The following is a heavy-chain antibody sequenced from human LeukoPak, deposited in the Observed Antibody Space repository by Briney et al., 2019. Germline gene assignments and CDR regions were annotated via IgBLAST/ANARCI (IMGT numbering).Heavy chain of an antibody. D-gene: IGHD5-24*01. CDR2: VYTSGST. Sequence: PSETLSLTCNVSGGSINSYYWNWIRQPAGKGLEWIGRVYTSGSTNCNPSLKSRVTMSVDTPKNQFSLKLTSVTAADTAVYYCARGRYNYGFRGLDYWGQGTLVTVSS. CDR1: GGSINSYY. CDR3: ARGRYNYGFRGLDY. J-gene: IGHJ4*02. V-gene: IGHV4-4*07.